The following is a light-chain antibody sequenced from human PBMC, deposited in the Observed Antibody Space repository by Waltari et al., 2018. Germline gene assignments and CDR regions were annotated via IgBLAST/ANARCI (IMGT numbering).Light chain of an antibody. Sequence: EIVLTQSPGTLSLSPGERATLSCWASQSVGRSLAWYQQKRGQAPRLLIYGASTRATGIPDRFSGSGSGTDFSLTISRLEPEDCAVYYCQHYVRLPVTFGQGTKVEIK. CDR1: QSVGRS. CDR2: GAS. CDR3: QHYVRLPVT. J-gene: IGKJ1*01. V-gene: IGKV3-20*01.